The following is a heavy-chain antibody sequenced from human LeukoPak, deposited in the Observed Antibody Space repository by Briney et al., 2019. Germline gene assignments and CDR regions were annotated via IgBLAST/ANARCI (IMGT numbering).Heavy chain of an antibody. Sequence: ASVKVSCKASGYTFTNYAMHWVRQAPGQRLEWMGWINTGNGNTKYSQEFQGRVTITRDTSANTAYMELSSLRSEDTAVYYCARESSPYYYDSSDSMSFDSWGQGTLVTVSS. CDR1: GYTFTNYA. D-gene: IGHD3-22*01. V-gene: IGHV1-3*03. CDR2: INTGNGNT. CDR3: ARESSPYYYDSSDSMSFDS. J-gene: IGHJ4*02.